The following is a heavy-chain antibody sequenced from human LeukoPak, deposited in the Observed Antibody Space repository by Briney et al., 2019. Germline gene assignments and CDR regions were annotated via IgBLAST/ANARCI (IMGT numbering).Heavy chain of an antibody. D-gene: IGHD6-6*01. CDR2: IYTSGST. V-gene: IGHV4-4*07. CDR3: AREGRSSSSWGWYYYYYMDV. Sequence: SETLSLTCTVSGGSISSYYWSWIRQPAGKGLEWIGRIYTSGSTNYNPSLKSRVTMSVDTSKNQFSLKLSSVTAADTAVYYCAREGRSSSSWGWYYYYYMDVWGKGTTVTVSS. J-gene: IGHJ6*03. CDR1: GGSISSYY.